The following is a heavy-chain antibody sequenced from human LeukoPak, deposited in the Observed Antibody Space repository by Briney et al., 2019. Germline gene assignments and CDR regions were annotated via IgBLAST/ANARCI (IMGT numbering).Heavy chain of an antibody. CDR2: ISYDGHTI. CDR1: GFAFSGYA. J-gene: IGHJ4*02. CDR3: ARDSRMSGYHYFDY. D-gene: IGHD3-3*01. V-gene: IGHV3-30-3*01. Sequence: GGSLRLSCSASGFAFSGYAMHWVRQAPGKGLEWVAVISYDGHTIYYADSLKGRFTISRDNSKNTLYLHLNSLRPEDTAMYYCARDSRMSGYHYFDYWGQGTLVTVSS.